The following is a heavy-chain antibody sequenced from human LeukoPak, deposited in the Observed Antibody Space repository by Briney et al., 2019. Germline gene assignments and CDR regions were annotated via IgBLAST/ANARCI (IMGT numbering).Heavy chain of an antibody. D-gene: IGHD2-2*01. V-gene: IGHV4-34*01. J-gene: IGHJ5*02. Sequence: SETLSLTCAVHGGSFSGYYWSWIRQPPGKGLEWIGEINHSGSTNYNPSLKSRVTISVDTSKNQFSLKLSSVTAADTAVYYCARSYCSSTSCYVGWFDPWGQGTLVTVSS. CDR3: ARSYCSSTSCYVGWFDP. CDR1: GGSFSGYY. CDR2: INHSGST.